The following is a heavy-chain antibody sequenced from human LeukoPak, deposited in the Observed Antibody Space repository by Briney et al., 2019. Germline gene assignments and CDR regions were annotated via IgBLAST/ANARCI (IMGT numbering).Heavy chain of an antibody. CDR2: ISYSGSV. V-gene: IGHV4-59*08. CDR3: ARVHYGSGNLSSWFGP. Sequence: SETLSLTCTVSSGSITNDYWTWIRQPPGKGLEWIGYISYSGSVNYNPSLKTRVTMSLDTSRNQFSVNLKSVTAADTAMYYCARVHYGSGNLSSWFGPWGRGTRVTVSS. CDR1: SGSITNDY. J-gene: IGHJ5*02. D-gene: IGHD3-10*01.